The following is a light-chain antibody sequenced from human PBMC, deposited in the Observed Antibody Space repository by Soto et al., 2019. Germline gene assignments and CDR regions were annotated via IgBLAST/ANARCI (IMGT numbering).Light chain of an antibody. J-gene: IGLJ3*02. CDR1: SSDVGAYNF. V-gene: IGLV2-14*01. Sequence: QSVLTQPASVSGSPGQSITISCTGTSSDVGAYNFVSWYQQHPGKAPKLMIYEVNNRPSGVSNRFSGSKSGNTASLTISGRQAEDEADYYCSSWTSSTTQVLGGGTKLTVL. CDR3: SSWTSSTTQV. CDR2: EVN.